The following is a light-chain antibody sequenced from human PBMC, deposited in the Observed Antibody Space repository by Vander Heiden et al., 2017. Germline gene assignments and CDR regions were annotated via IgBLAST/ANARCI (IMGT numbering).Light chain of an antibody. Sequence: EIVFTQSPATLSLSPGDRATLSCRASQSVSSYLGWYQQKPGQAPRLLIYDASNRASGIPARFSGGGSGTDFTLTISSLEPEDFAVYYCQQRSNWPLLTFGGGTKVEIK. J-gene: IGKJ4*01. V-gene: IGKV3-11*01. CDR3: QQRSNWPLLT. CDR1: QSVSSY. CDR2: DAS.